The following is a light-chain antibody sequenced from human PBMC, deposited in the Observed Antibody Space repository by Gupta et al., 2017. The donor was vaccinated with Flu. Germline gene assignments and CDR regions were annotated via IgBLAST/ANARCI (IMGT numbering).Light chain of an antibody. V-gene: IGKV6-21*01. J-gene: IGKJ2*01. CDR3: RQRSRLPYT. Sequence: EIVLTQSPDFQSVTPKEKVTITCRASQSIGSSLHWYQQKPDQTPRLLFTFASQHFSGVPPRFSGSESGTDFTLTINSLEAEDAATYYCRQRSRLPYTFGQGTKLEIK. CDR1: QSIGSS. CDR2: FAS.